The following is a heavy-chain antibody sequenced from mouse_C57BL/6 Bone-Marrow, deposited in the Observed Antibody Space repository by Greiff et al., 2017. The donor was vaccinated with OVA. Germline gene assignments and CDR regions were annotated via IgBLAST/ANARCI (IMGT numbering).Heavy chain of an antibody. D-gene: IGHD3-3*01. J-gene: IGHJ3*01. CDR2: INYDGSST. Sequence: EVKLVESEGGLVQPGSSMKLSCTASGFTFSDYYMAWVRQVPEKGLEWVANINYDGSSTYYLDSLKSRFIISRDNAKNILYLQMSSLKSEDTATYYCARGGPGFAYWGQGTLVTVSA. V-gene: IGHV5-16*01. CDR1: GFTFSDYY. CDR3: ARGGPGFAY.